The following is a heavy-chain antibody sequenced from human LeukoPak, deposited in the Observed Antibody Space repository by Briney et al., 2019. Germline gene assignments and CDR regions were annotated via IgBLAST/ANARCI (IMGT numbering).Heavy chain of an antibody. CDR3: ARVGRQDYYGSGSYRDY. J-gene: IGHJ4*02. D-gene: IGHD3-10*01. Sequence: PGGSLRLSCATSGFTFRNYWMSWVRQAPGKGLEWLANIKQDGSEKYYVDSVKGRFTISRDNAKNSLYLQMNSLRAEDTAVYYCARVGRQDYYGSGSYRDYWGQGTLVTVSS. CDR2: IKQDGSEK. CDR1: GFTFRNYW. V-gene: IGHV3-7*01.